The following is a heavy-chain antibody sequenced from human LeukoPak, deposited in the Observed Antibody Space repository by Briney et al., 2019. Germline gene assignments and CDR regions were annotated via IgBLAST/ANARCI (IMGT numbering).Heavy chain of an antibody. CDR3: ARHGAYSYGYSLY. J-gene: IGHJ4*02. CDR1: GASITNFD. V-gene: IGHV4-59*08. CDR2: ISDSGGT. Sequence: PSETLSLTCTVSGASITNFDLTWIRQPPGKGLEWVGDISDSGGTDYNPSLKSRVPISVDTSNNQFSLQLTSVTAADTAVYYCARHGAYSYGYSLYWGQGTLVTVSS. D-gene: IGHD5-18*01.